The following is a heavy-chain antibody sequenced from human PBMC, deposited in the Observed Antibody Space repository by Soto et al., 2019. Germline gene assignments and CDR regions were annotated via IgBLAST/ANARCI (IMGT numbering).Heavy chain of an antibody. CDR3: ARAAQLLLEQYSDY. J-gene: IGHJ4*02. CDR2: ISYDGSNK. V-gene: IGHV3-30-3*01. CDR1: GFTFSSYA. Sequence: QVQLVESGGGVVQPGRSLRLSCAASGFTFSSYAMHWVRQAPGKGLEWVAVISYDGSNKYYADSVKGRFTISRDNSKNTLYLQMNSLRAEDTAVYYCARAAQLLLEQYSDYWGQGTLVTVSS. D-gene: IGHD2-2*01.